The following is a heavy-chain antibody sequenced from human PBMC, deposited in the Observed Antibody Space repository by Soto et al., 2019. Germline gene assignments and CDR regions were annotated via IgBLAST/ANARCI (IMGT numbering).Heavy chain of an antibody. CDR3: TTYSSSWYFFDY. Sequence: EVQLVESGGGLVQPGGSLRLSCGASGFSFSSALMSWARQAPGKGLEWVGRIKTKSDGGTVEYAAPVKGRFTISRDDSKNTLYLQMNSLKAEDTAVYYCTTYSSSWYFFDYWGQGTLVTVSS. D-gene: IGHD6-13*01. CDR2: IKTKSDGGTV. V-gene: IGHV3-15*01. CDR1: GFSFSSAL. J-gene: IGHJ4*02.